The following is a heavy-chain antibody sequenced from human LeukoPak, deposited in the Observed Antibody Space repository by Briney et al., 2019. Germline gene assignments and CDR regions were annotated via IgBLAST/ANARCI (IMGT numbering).Heavy chain of an antibody. V-gene: IGHV1-2*02. CDR1: GYTFTGYY. CDR3: ARGAEYGSFAY. CDR2: LNPNNGGT. J-gene: IGHJ4*02. D-gene: IGHD2-2*01. Sequence: ASVKVSCKASGYTFTGYYMHWVRQAPGQGLEWMGWLNPNNGGTNYAQTFQGRVTMTRDTSISTAYMELSRLTSDDTAVYFCARGAEYGSFAYWGQGTLVTVSS.